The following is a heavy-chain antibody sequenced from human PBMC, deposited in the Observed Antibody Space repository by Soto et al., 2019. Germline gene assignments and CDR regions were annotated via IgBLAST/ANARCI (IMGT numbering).Heavy chain of an antibody. J-gene: IGHJ4*02. D-gene: IGHD3-10*01. V-gene: IGHV4-34*01. CDR2: INHSGST. Sequence: QVQLQQWGAGLLKPSETLSLTCAVYGGSFSGYYWSWIRQPPGKGLEWIGEINHSGSTNYNPSLKSRVTISVDTSKNQFSLQLSSVTAADTAVYSCATGPYGSGTPVYWGQGTLVTVSS. CDR1: GGSFSGYY. CDR3: ATGPYGSGTPVY.